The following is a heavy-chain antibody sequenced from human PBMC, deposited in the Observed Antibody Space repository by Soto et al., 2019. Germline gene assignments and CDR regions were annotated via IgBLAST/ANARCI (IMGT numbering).Heavy chain of an antibody. J-gene: IGHJ4*02. CDR3: ARSIVVVTALDY. D-gene: IGHD2-21*02. CDR2: INAGNGNT. V-gene: IGHV1-3*01. CDR1: GYTFSSYG. Sequence: ASVKVSCKASGYTFSSYGMNWVRQAPGQRLEWMGWINAGNGNTKYSQKFQGRVTITGDTSASTAYMELSSLRSEDTAVYYCARSIVVVTALDYWGQGTLVTVSS.